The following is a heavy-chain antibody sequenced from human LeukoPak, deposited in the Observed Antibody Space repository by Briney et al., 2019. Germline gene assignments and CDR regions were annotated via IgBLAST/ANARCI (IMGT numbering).Heavy chain of an antibody. D-gene: IGHD2-8*02. V-gene: IGHV3-7*01. J-gene: IGHJ2*01. Sequence: GGSLRLSCAVSGFIFNSHWMTWVRQAPGMGLEWVGNIRQDGDEKFYADSVRGRFPISRDNAKHSLYLNLNSLRAEDTAIYYCARVRTEWYIDLWGRGTLVTVSP. CDR1: GFIFNSHW. CDR3: ARVRTEWYIDL. CDR2: IRQDGDEK.